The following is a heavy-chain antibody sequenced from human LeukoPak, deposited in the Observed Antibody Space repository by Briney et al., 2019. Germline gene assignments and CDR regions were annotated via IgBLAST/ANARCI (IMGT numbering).Heavy chain of an antibody. CDR3: TYSGSNYPDY. Sequence: SETLSLTCAVSGGSINSTNWWSWVRQSPGKGLEWIGEINHSGSTNYNPSLKSRVTISVDTSKNQFSLKLGSVTAADTAVYYCTYSGSNYPDYWGQGTLVTVSS. D-gene: IGHD1-26*01. CDR1: GGSINSTNW. V-gene: IGHV4-4*02. CDR2: INHSGST. J-gene: IGHJ4*02.